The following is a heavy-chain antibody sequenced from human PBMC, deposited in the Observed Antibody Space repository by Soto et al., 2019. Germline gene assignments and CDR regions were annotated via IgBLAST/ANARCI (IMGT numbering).Heavy chain of an antibody. V-gene: IGHV3-23*01. J-gene: IGHJ3*02. CDR3: AKTADGWFSAFAI. CDR2: ISGSGGTT. Sequence: EVQLLESGGGLVQPGGSLRLSCAASGFTFSSYAMSWVRQAPGKGLEWVSAISGSGGTTYYADSVKGRFTFSRDNSKNTLYLQMNSLRAEDPAVYYCAKTADGWFSAFAIWGQGTMVTVSS. D-gene: IGHD6-19*01. CDR1: GFTFSSYA.